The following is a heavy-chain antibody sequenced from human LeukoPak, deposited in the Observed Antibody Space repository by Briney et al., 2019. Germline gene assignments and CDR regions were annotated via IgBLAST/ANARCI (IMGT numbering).Heavy chain of an antibody. CDR2: IYTSGST. CDR3: ARVVPSYYYGMDV. Sequence: SETLSLTCTVSGGSISSYYWSWIRQPAGKGLEWIGRIYTSGSTNYNPSLKSRVTISVDRFKNQFSLKLSSVTAADTAVYYCARVVPSYYYGMDVWGQGTTVTVSS. CDR1: GGSISSYY. J-gene: IGHJ6*02. V-gene: IGHV4-4*07. D-gene: IGHD3-10*01.